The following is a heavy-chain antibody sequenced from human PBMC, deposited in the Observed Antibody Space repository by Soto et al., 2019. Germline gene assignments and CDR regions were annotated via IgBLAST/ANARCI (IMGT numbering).Heavy chain of an antibody. CDR3: ARDPHDYGDYGDYWYFDL. Sequence: SPTLSLTCAISGDSVSSNSAAWNWIRQSPSRGLEWLGRTYYRSKWYNDYAVSVKSRITINPDTSKNQFSLQLNSVTPEDTAVYYCARDPHDYGDYGDYWYFDLWGRGTLVTVSS. J-gene: IGHJ2*01. D-gene: IGHD4-17*01. CDR1: GDSVSSNSAA. V-gene: IGHV6-1*01. CDR2: TYYRSKWYN.